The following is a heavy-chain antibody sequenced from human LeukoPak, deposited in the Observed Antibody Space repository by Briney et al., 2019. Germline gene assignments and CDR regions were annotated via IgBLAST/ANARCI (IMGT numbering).Heavy chain of an antibody. CDR1: GFTFSSYW. CDR2: IKQDGSEK. V-gene: IGHV3-7*01. CDR3: ARESALRYQWFGELSFHAFDI. Sequence: GGSLRLSCAASGFTFSSYWMSWVRQAPGKGLEWVANIKQDGSEKYYVDSVKGRFTISRDNAKNSLYLQMNSLRAEDTAVYYCARESALRYQWFGELSFHAFDIWGQGTMVTVSS. J-gene: IGHJ3*02. D-gene: IGHD3-10*01.